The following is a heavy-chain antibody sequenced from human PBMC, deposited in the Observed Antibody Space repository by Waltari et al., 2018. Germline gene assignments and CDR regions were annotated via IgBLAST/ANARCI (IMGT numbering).Heavy chain of an antibody. CDR3: ARRQLGGPFDP. J-gene: IGHJ5*02. CDR2: VIPIFGAAP. D-gene: IGHD3-16*01. V-gene: IGHV1-69*12. CDR1: GSTFGSYA. Sequence: QVQLVQSGAEVKKPGSSVKVSCKASGSTFGSYAITWVRQAPGEGLGWLGGVIPIFGAAPNYAQKFRVRLTVTADESTATVYMDLSSLRSDDTAVYYCARRQLGGPFDPWGQGTLVSVSS.